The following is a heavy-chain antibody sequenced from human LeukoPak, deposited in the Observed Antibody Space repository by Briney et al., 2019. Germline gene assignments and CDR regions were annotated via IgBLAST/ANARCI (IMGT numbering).Heavy chain of an antibody. CDR2: LYYSGST. CDR3: AIQTTGHAFDI. CDR1: GGSISSYY. V-gene: IGHV4-59*01. Sequence: SETLSLTCTVSGGSISSYYWSWIRQPPGKGLEWIGYLYYSGSTNYNPSLKSRVTISVDTSKNQFSLKLSSVTAADTAVYYCAIQTTGHAFDIWGQGTMVTVSS. J-gene: IGHJ3*02. D-gene: IGHD1-1*01.